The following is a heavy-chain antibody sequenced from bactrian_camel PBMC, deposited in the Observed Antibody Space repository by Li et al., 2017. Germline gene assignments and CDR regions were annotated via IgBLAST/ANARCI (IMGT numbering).Heavy chain of an antibody. D-gene: IGHD5*01. CDR1: GFTVNTYC. CDR2: MYTGDGST. V-gene: IGHV3S1*01. CDR3: AAWACDDVGGSY. J-gene: IGHJ4*01. Sequence: QVQLVESGGDSVQAGGSLRLSCLVSGFTVNTYCMGWFRGSEREGVAAMYTGDGSTCYAASVKGRFTISQDKDKNTMYLLMNSLKTEDTGVYICAAWACDDVGGSYWGRGTQVTVS.